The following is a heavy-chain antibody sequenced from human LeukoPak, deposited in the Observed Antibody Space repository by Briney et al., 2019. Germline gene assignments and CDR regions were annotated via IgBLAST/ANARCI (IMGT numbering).Heavy chain of an antibody. Sequence: PSETLSLTCTVSGGSISSYYWSWIRQPPGKGLVWIGYIYYSGSTNYNPSLKSRVTMSVDTSKNQFSLKLSSVTAADTAVYYCARGPDDAFDIWGQGTMVTVSS. CDR3: ARGPDDAFDI. J-gene: IGHJ3*02. V-gene: IGHV4-59*12. CDR2: IYYSGST. CDR1: GGSISSYY.